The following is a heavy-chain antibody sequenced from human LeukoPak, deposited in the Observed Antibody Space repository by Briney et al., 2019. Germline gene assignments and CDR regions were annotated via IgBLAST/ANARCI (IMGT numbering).Heavy chain of an antibody. J-gene: IGHJ6*02. CDR1: GGTFSSYA. Sequence: SVTVSCKASGGTFSSYAISWVRQAPGQGLEWMGRIIPILGIANYAQKFQGRVTITADKSTSTAYMELSGLRSEDTAVYYCAREDAQWLAYYGMDVWGQGTTVTVSS. D-gene: IGHD6-19*01. V-gene: IGHV1-69*04. CDR3: AREDAQWLAYYGMDV. CDR2: IIPILGIA.